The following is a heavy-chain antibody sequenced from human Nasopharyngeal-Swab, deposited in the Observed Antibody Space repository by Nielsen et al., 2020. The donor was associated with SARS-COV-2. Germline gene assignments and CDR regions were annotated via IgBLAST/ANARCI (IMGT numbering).Heavy chain of an antibody. CDR3: AAGVYYDFWGGYPPLDY. CDR1: GFTFTSSA. Sequence: SVKVSCKASGFTFTSSAVQWVRQARGQRLEWIGWIVVGSGNTNYAQKFQERVTITRDMSTRTADRELSSLRSEDTAVYYCAAGVYYDFWGGYPPLDYWGQGTLVTVSS. V-gene: IGHV1-58*01. J-gene: IGHJ4*02. CDR2: IVVGSGNT. D-gene: IGHD3-3*01.